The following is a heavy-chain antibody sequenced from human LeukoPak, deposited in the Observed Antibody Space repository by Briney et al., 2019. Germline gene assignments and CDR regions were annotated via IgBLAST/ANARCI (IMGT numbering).Heavy chain of an antibody. CDR3: ARESPRRAVTGMDY. V-gene: IGHV1-18*01. CDR1: GYSFLNYG. CDR2: ISAYNGYT. D-gene: IGHD6-19*01. J-gene: IGHJ4*02. Sequence: ASVKVSCKTSGYSFLNYGISWVRQVPGQGLEWMGWISAYNGYTDLAERLQGRATLATDTSTSTAYTELSNLRSDDTAVYYCARESPRRAVTGMDYWGQGTLVTVSS.